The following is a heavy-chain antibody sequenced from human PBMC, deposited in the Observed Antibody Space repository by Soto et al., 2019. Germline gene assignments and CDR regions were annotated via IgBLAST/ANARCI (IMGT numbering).Heavy chain of an antibody. Sequence: PGGSLRLSCAASGFTLSGSVIYWVRQPSGKGLEWVGRIRSRSNGYATAYAASVRGRFTISRDDSKNTAYLQMNSLKTEDTAVYYCSRPRYSNYDYDYWGQGTLVTVSS. CDR2: IRSRSNGYAT. D-gene: IGHD5-12*01. CDR1: GFTLSGSV. J-gene: IGHJ4*02. V-gene: IGHV3-73*01. CDR3: SRPRYSNYDYDY.